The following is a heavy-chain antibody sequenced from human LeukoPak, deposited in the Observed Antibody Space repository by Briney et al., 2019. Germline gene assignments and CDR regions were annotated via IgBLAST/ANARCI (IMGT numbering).Heavy chain of an antibody. CDR3: ARRQAGPYYYGMDV. V-gene: IGHV1-2*02. CDR1: GYTFTGYY. Sequence: GASVKVSCKASGYTFTGYYMHWVRQAPGQGLEWMGWINPNSGGTNYAQKFQGRVTMTRDTSISTAYMELSRLRSDDTAVYYCARRQAGPYYYGMDVWGQGTTVTVSS. CDR2: INPNSGGT. J-gene: IGHJ6*02. D-gene: IGHD6-13*01.